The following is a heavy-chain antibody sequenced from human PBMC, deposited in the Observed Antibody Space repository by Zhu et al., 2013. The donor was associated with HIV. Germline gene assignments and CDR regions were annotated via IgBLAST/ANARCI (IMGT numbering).Heavy chain of an antibody. D-gene: IGHD2-2*01. Sequence: QGQLVQSAAAVEEPGATLRVSCRAFGDTLRDSDVHWVRQAPGQGLQWMGWMNPSSGNAGFQYKFEDRIIMTWDTSTMTAHLEMTRLTSADTALYFCARAASRHCDKRRCYWGTQNLWGQGIHVTVSS. CDR2: MNPSSGNA. CDR1: GDTLRDSD. V-gene: IGHV1-8*01. CDR3: ARAASRHCDKRRCYWGTQNL. J-gene: IGHJ4*03.